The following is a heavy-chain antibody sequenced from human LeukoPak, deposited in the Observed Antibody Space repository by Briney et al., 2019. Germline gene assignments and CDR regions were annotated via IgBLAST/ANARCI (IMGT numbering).Heavy chain of an antibody. V-gene: IGHV3-66*01. Sequence: GGSLRLSCAAPGFTVSSNYMSWVRQAPGKGLEWVSVIYSGGSTYYADSVKGRFTISRDNPKNTLYLQMNSLRAEDTAVYYCAGSYQKNYYFDYWGQGTLVTVSS. D-gene: IGHD1-26*01. CDR3: AGSYQKNYYFDY. J-gene: IGHJ4*02. CDR1: GFTVSSNY. CDR2: IYSGGST.